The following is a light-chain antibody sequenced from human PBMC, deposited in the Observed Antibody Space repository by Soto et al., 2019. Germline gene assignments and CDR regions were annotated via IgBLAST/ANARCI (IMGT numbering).Light chain of an antibody. V-gene: IGKV3-15*01. CDR3: QQYDNWPPIT. CDR1: QSVSRN. J-gene: IGKJ5*01. CDR2: SAS. Sequence: EIVMTQSPASLSMSPGERATLSCRASQSVSRNLAWYQQKPGQAPSLLIYSASTRATGIPARFSGTGSGTDFTLTISSLQSEDFALYYCQQYDNWPPITFGQGTRLEIK.